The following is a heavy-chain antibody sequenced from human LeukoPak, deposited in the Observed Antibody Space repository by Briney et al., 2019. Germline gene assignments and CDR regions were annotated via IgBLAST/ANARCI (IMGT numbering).Heavy chain of an antibody. Sequence: SVKVSCKASGCTFSSYTISWVRQAPGQGLEWMGGIIPILGIANYAQKFQGRVTITADKSTSTAYMELSSLRSEDTAVYYCARVRRGDDSSGPWGQGTLVTVSS. J-gene: IGHJ5*02. CDR3: ARVRRGDDSSGP. CDR2: IIPILGIA. V-gene: IGHV1-69*02. CDR1: GCTFSSYT. D-gene: IGHD3-22*01.